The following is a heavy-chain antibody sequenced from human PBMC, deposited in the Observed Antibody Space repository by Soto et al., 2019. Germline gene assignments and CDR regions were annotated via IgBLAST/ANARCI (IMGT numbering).Heavy chain of an antibody. J-gene: IGHJ4*02. CDR1: GYAFTTYG. Sequence: QVHLVQSGAEVKKSGASVKVSCKGSGYAFTTYGITWVRQAPGQGLEWMGWISAHNGNTNYAQKLQGRVTVTRDTSTSTAYMELRSLRTDDTAVYYCARWRYGDYWGQGALVTVSS. V-gene: IGHV1-18*01. CDR2: ISAHNGNT. CDR3: ARWRYGDY. D-gene: IGHD1-1*01.